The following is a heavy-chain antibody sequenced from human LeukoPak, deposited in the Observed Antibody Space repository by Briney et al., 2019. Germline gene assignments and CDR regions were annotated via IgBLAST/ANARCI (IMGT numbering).Heavy chain of an antibody. V-gene: IGHV4-59*01. Sequence: SETLSLTCTVSGGSISSYYWSWIRQPPGKGLEWIGYIYYSGSTNYNPSLKSRVTISVDTSKNQFSLKLSSVTAADTAVYYCARGDVFWSGYFRLRAFDYWGQGTLVTVSS. D-gene: IGHD3-3*01. CDR3: ARGDVFWSGYFRLRAFDY. J-gene: IGHJ4*02. CDR1: GGSISSYY. CDR2: IYYSGST.